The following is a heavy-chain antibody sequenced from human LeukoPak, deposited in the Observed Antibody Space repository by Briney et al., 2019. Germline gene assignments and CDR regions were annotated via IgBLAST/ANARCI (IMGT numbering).Heavy chain of an antibody. CDR2: INPKTGGK. CDR1: GYSFPAFY. J-gene: IGHJ6*02. D-gene: IGHD6-13*01. V-gene: IGHV1-2*02. Sequence: ASVTVSCKASGYSFPAFYIHWARQAPGQGLEWMGWINPKTGGKNYPQKFKGRVTMTRDTSIRTSYMELTSLRSDDTAVYYCARERGAAAGRRKKYQYYGLDVWGQGTAVTVFS. CDR3: ARERGAAAGRRKKYQYYGLDV.